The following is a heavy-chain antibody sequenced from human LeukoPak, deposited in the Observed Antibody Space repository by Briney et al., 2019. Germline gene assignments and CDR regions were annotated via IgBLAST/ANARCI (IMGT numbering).Heavy chain of an antibody. CDR2: IYYSGST. J-gene: IGHJ5*02. D-gene: IGHD3-3*01. CDR1: GGSVSGTNYY. CDR3: ASYDFWSRWFDP. V-gene: IGHV4-39*07. Sequence: PSETLSLTCSVSGGSVSGTNYYWAWIRQPPEKGLEWIGTIYYSGSTYYNPSLKSRVTISVDTSKNQFSLKLSSVTAADTAVYYCASYDFWSRWFDPWGQGTLVTVSS.